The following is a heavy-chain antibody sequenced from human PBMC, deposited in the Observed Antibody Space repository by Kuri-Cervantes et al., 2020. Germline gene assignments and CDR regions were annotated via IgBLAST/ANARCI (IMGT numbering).Heavy chain of an antibody. V-gene: IGHV1-24*01. CDR2: FDPEDGET. CDR3: ARDRLVSSGIYYYYGMDV. J-gene: IGHJ6*02. CDR1: GYTLTELS. Sequence: ASVKVSCKGSGYTLTELSMHWVRQAPGKGLEWMGGFDPEDGETIYAQKFQGRVTMTEDTSTDTAYMELNSLRAEDTAVYCCARDRLVSSGIYYYYGMDVWGQGTTVTVSS. D-gene: IGHD6-25*01.